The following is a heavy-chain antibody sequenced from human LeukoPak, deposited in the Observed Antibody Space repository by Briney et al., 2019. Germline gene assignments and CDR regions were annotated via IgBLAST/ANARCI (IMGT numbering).Heavy chain of an antibody. V-gene: IGHV1-8*01. CDR1: RYTFTSYD. D-gene: IGHD3-22*01. Sequence: ASVKVSCKASRYTFTSYDINWVREAAGQGLEWMGWMNPNTGRTGFAQKFQGRLTMTRDTSISTAYLELSSLRSEDTAIYYCARLSQTPDYYSNGGYYQPGFWGQGTPVTVSS. CDR3: ARLSQTPDYYSNGGYYQPGF. J-gene: IGHJ4*02. CDR2: MNPNTGRT.